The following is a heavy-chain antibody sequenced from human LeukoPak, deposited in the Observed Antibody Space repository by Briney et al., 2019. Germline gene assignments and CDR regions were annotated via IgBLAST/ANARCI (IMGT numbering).Heavy chain of an antibody. CDR1: GFTNSNSS. Sequence: SVKVSCKASGFTNSNSSVQWVRQARGQRPEWIGWIVVGTGKTNYAQRLQERVTISRDMSKGTVDMELSILRSEDTAVYYCAATSIRMVQRIIYYGKDVWGQGTTVTVSS. J-gene: IGHJ6*02. CDR2: IVVGTGKT. CDR3: AATSIRMVQRIIYYGKDV. V-gene: IGHV1-58*01. D-gene: IGHD3-10*01.